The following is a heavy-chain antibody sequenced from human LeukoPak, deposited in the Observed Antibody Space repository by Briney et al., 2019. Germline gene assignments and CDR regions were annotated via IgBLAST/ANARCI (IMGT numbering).Heavy chain of an antibody. V-gene: IGHV4-61*01. D-gene: IGHD3-10*01. CDR2: IYYSGST. Sequence: SETLSLTCTVSGGSISSSSYYWGWIRQTPGKGLEWIGYIYYSGSTNYNPSLKSRVTISVDTSKNQFSLKLSSVTAADTAVYYCARDYGSGSYNWFDPWGQGTLVTVSS. CDR1: GGSISSSSYY. CDR3: ARDYGSGSYNWFDP. J-gene: IGHJ5*02.